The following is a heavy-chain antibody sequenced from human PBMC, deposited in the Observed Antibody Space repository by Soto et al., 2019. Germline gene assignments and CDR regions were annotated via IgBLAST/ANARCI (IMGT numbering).Heavy chain of an antibody. CDR1: GFTFSSYA. D-gene: IGHD3-10*01. J-gene: IGHJ3*02. CDR3: ARDPGLLWFGEPAPDAFDI. V-gene: IGHV3-7*01. Sequence: GGSLRLSCAASGFTFSSYAMSWVRQAPGKGLEWVANIKQNGSEKYYVDSVKGRFTISRDNAKNSLYLQMNSLRAEDTAVYYCARDPGLLWFGEPAPDAFDIWGQGTMVTVSS. CDR2: IKQNGSEK.